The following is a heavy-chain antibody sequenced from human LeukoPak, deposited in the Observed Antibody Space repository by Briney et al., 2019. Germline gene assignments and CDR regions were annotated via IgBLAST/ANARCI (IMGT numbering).Heavy chain of an antibody. D-gene: IGHD6-13*01. CDR2: ISAYNGNT. CDR1: GYTFTSYG. V-gene: IGHV1-18*01. CDR3: ARDRRLSSWFVGLPDY. J-gene: IGHJ4*02. Sequence: GASVKVSCKASGYTFTSYGISWVRQAPGQGLEWMGWISAYNGNTNYAQKLQGRVTMTTDTSTSTAYMELRSLRSDDTAVYYCARDRRLSSWFVGLPDYWGQGTLVTVSS.